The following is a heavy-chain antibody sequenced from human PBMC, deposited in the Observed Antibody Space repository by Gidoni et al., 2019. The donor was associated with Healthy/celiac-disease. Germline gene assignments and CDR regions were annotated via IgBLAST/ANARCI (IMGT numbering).Heavy chain of an antibody. Sequence: QVQLVESGGGVVQPGRSLRLSCAASGFPFSSYAMHWVRQAPGKGLEWVAVISYDGSNKYYADSVKGRFTISRDKSKNTLYLQMNSLRAEDTAVYYCARDQGGSGYYYGSGIDVYYFDYWGQGTLVTVSS. J-gene: IGHJ4*02. CDR2: ISYDGSNK. CDR1: GFPFSSYA. D-gene: IGHD3-10*01. CDR3: ARDQGGSGYYYGSGIDVYYFDY. V-gene: IGHV3-30*01.